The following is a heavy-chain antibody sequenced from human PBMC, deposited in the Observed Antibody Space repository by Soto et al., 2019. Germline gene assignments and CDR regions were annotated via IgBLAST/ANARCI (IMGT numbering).Heavy chain of an antibody. CDR1: GFIFRNNG. D-gene: IGHD3-10*02. Sequence: PGGSLRLSCVGSGFIFRNNGMHWVRQTPGKGLEWVAFMSYDGSDTFYADSVKGRFTISRDNSKNTLFLHMSNLRAEDTAMYYCTIVRVADSALDHWGQGTLVPVSS. CDR2: MSYDGSDT. V-gene: IGHV3-30*02. J-gene: IGHJ4*02. CDR3: TIVRVADSALDH.